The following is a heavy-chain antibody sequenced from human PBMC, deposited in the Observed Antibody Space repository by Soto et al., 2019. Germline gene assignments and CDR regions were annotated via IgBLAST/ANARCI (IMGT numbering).Heavy chain of an antibody. CDR3: AHMLVVEMATEEVDV. CDR2: ISGSGGST. V-gene: IGHV3-23*01. J-gene: IGHJ6*02. D-gene: IGHD5-12*01. Sequence: EVQLLESGGGLVQPGGSLRLSCAASGFTFSSYAMSWVRQAPGKGLEWVSAISGSGGSTYYADSVKGRFTISRDNSKNTLYLQMNSLRAEDTAVYYCAHMLVVEMATEEVDVWGQGTTVTVSS. CDR1: GFTFSSYA.